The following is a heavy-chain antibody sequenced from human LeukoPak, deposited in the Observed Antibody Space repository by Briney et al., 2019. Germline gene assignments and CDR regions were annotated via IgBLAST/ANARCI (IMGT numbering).Heavy chain of an antibody. J-gene: IGHJ5*02. Sequence: ASVKVSCKASGYTFISYGISWVRQAPGQGLEWMGWISAYNGNTNYAQKLQGRVTMTTDTSTSTAYMELRSLRSDDTAVYYCARARLWFGELSLPFDPWGQGTLVTVSS. CDR2: ISAYNGNT. D-gene: IGHD3-10*01. CDR3: ARARLWFGELSLPFDP. CDR1: GYTFISYG. V-gene: IGHV1-18*04.